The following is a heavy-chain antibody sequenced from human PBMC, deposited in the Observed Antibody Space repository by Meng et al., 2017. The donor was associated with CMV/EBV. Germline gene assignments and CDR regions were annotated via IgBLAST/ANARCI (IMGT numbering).Heavy chain of an antibody. CDR1: DSPVSTYG. J-gene: IGHJ5*02. CDR2: ISAYNGKT. Sequence: QLVTAGPERKKPGPSVKSFCRAVDSPVSTYGIAWARQAPGQGLGGMGWISAYNGKTEYPQSLQGRVTMTTDKTTSTAYMELRSLRADDTAVYYCAKWGQSRDWPPDPFDPWGQGTLVTVSS. CDR3: AKWGQSRDWPPDPFDP. D-gene: IGHD5-24*01. V-gene: IGHV1-18*01.